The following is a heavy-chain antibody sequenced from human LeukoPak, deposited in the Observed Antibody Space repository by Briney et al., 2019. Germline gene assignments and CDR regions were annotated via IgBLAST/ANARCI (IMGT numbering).Heavy chain of an antibody. V-gene: IGHV4-34*01. CDR3: ARGRSWYGDSYFDY. J-gene: IGHJ4*02. CDR2: INHSGST. D-gene: IGHD4-17*01. Sequence: SETLSLTCAVYGGSFSGCYWSWIRQPPGKGLEWIGEINHSGSTNYNPSLKSRVTISVDTSKNQFSLKLSSVTVADTAVYYCARGRSWYGDSYFDYWGQGTLVTVSS. CDR1: GGSFSGCY.